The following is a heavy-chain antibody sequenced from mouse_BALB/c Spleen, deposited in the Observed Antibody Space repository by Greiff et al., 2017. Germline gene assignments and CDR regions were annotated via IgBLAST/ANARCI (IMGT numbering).Heavy chain of an antibody. CDR1: GFSLTSYG. CDR3: SRGEDYYAWFAD. J-gene: IGHJ3*01. D-gene: IGHD1-1*01. Sequence: VKLMESGPGLVAPSQSLSITCTVSGFSLTSYGVHWVRQPPGKGLEWLGVIWAGGSTNYNSALMSRLSISKDNYKSQVVLKMNRLQTDDTAMYYLSRGEDYYAWFADWGQGTLVTVSA. V-gene: IGHV2-9*02. CDR2: IWAGGST.